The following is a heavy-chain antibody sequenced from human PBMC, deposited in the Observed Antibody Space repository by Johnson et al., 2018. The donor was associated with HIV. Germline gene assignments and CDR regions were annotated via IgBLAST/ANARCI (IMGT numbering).Heavy chain of an antibody. CDR3: AIIPPGGAGKGADAFDI. D-gene: IGHD1-26*01. V-gene: IGHV3-30*04. J-gene: IGHJ3*02. Sequence: QVQLVESGGGLVQPGGSLRLSCAASGFTFSRYAMHWVRQAPVKGLEWVAVISYDGSNKYYADSVKGRFTISRDNSKNTLYLQMNSLRAEDTAVYYCAIIPPGGAGKGADAFDIWGQGTMVTVSS. CDR1: GFTFSRYA. CDR2: ISYDGSNK.